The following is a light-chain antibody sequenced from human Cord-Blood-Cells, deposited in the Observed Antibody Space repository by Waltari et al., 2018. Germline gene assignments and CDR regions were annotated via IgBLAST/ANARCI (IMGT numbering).Light chain of an antibody. J-gene: IGLJ3*02. CDR1: SPNIGAGYD. CDR3: QSYDSSLSGWV. V-gene: IGLV1-40*01. Sequence: QSVLTQPPSASGAPGQRVTISCTGSSPNIGAGYDAHWYQHLPGTAPKLLIYGNSNRPSGVPDRFSGSKSGTSASLAITGLQAEDEADYYCQSYDSSLSGWVFGGGTKLTVL. CDR2: GNS.